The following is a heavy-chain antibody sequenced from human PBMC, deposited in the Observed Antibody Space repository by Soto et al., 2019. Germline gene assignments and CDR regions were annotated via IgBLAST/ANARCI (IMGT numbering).Heavy chain of an antibody. Sequence: GGSLRLSCAASGFTFSSYSINWVRQAPGKGLEWVSYISSSSSIIYHADSVKGRFTISRDNAKNSLYLQMNSLRAEDTAVYYCARVVVATISGAPYNWFDPWGQGTLVTVSS. CDR2: ISSSSSII. CDR1: GFTFSSYS. CDR3: ARVVVATISGAPYNWFDP. V-gene: IGHV3-48*01. J-gene: IGHJ5*02. D-gene: IGHD5-12*01.